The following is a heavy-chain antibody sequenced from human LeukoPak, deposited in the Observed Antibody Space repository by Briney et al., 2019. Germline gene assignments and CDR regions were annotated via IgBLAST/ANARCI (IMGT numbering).Heavy chain of an antibody. J-gene: IGHJ6*02. CDR2: ISGDGTKT. Sequence: PGGSLRLSCAASGFTFGDFAIHWVRHAPGKGLEWVSLISGDGTKTYYAESVKGRFTISRDNSKDSLYLQMNSLRTEDTALYYCAKIPDFDLLLSTSYYYGMDVWGQGTTVIVSS. V-gene: IGHV3-43*02. D-gene: IGHD3-9*01. CDR1: GFTFGDFA. CDR3: AKIPDFDLLLSTSYYYGMDV.